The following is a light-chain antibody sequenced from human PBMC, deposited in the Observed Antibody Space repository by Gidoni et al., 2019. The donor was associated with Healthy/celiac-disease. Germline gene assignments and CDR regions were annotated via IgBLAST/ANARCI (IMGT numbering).Light chain of an antibody. V-gene: IGKV3-11*01. J-gene: IGKJ4*01. CDR3: QRRSTWPLT. CDR2: DAS. Sequence: EIVLTQSPATLSLSPGERATLSCRASQSVSSSLAWYQQKPGQAPRLLIYDASNRATGIPARFSGSGSGTDFTLTISSLEPEDFVVYYCQRRSTWPLTFGGGTKVLIK. CDR1: QSVSSS.